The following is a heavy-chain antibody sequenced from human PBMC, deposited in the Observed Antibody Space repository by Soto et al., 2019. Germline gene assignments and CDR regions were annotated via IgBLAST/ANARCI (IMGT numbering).Heavy chain of an antibody. CDR3: ARDHGMFLSYYYYGMDV. D-gene: IGHD3-10*02. CDR1: GFTFSRFS. Sequence: GGSLRLSCAASGFTFSRFSMHWVRQAPGKGLAWVAVISYDGNNKHFAESVKGRFSISRDDSKNTVYLEMNNLRGDDSAVYYCARDHGMFLSYYYYGMDVWGQGTTVPVSS. J-gene: IGHJ6*02. CDR2: ISYDGNNK. V-gene: IGHV3-30-3*01.